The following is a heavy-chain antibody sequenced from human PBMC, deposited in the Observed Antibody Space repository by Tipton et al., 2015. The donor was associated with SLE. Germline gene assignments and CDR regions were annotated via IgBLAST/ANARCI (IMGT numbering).Heavy chain of an antibody. Sequence: TLSLTCTVSGDSISNDNYYWSWIRQPAGKGLEYIGRIYTTGSTSYNPSLRSRVTVSVDTSTNQFSLKPSSVTAADTAVYYCARQKMGYYDLSGYWSQGRTWIDSWGQGTLVTVSS. V-gene: IGHV4-61*02. CDR3: ARQKMGYYDLSGYWSQGRTWIDS. CDR1: GDSISNDNYY. J-gene: IGHJ4*02. CDR2: IYTTGST. D-gene: IGHD3-22*01.